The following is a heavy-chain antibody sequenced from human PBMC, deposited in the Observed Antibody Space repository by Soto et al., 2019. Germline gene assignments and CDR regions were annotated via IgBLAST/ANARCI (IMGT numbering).Heavy chain of an antibody. Sequence: SETLSLTCTVSGASISSSNQYWGWIRQPPGKGLEWIGTIHYSGATYYNPSLKSRVTISVDTSKNQFSLKLTSVTAADTAVYSCASHIPLVRGVISRDLDYWGQGTKVTVSS. J-gene: IGHJ4*02. V-gene: IGHV4-39*01. D-gene: IGHD3-10*01. CDR2: IHYSGAT. CDR1: GASISSSNQY. CDR3: ASHIPLVRGVISRDLDY.